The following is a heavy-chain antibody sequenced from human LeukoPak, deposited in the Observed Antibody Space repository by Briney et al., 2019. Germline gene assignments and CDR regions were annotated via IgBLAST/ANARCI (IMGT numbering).Heavy chain of an antibody. J-gene: IGHJ6*03. V-gene: IGHV1-69*05. D-gene: IGHD3-10*01. CDR1: GGTFSGYA. Sequence: GASVKVSCKASGGTFSGYAISWVRQAPGQGLEWIGGTIPIFGTANYAQKFQGRVTITTDESTSTAYMELSSLRSEDTAVYYCARGVRGRTYYMDVWGKGTTVTVSS. CDR3: ARGVRGRTYYMDV. CDR2: TIPIFGTA.